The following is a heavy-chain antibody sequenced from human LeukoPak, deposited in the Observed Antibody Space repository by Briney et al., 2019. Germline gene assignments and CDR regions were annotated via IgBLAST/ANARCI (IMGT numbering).Heavy chain of an antibody. CDR1: GYTFTNYY. Sequence: GASVKVSCKTSGYTFTNYYMHWVRQAPGQGLEWMGWISAYNGNTNYAQKLQGRVTMTTDTSTSTAYMELRSLRSDDTAVYYCARDGPYSSISGRFDYWGQGTLVTVSS. CDR3: ARDGPYSSISGRFDY. D-gene: IGHD6-13*01. V-gene: IGHV1-18*04. J-gene: IGHJ4*02. CDR2: ISAYNGNT.